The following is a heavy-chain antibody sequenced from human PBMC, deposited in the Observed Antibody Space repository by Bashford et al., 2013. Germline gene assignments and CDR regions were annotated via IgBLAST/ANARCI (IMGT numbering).Heavy chain of an antibody. CDR3: AREDWGGRFDY. CDR2: IYTSGST. CDR1: SGSISSGNYY. V-gene: IGHV4-61*02. Sequence: SETLSLTCTVSSGSISSGNYYWSWIRQPAGKGLEWIGRIYTSGSTNYNPSLKSQITMSLDTSKNQFSLKLSSVTAADTAVYYCAREDWGGRFDYWGQGTLVTVSS. D-gene: IGHD7-27*01. J-gene: IGHJ4*02.